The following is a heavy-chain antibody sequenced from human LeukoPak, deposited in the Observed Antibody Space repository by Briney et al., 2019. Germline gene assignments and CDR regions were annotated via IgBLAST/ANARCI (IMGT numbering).Heavy chain of an antibody. CDR3: AKDGIVVVVAATPATYFDY. CDR2: ISGSGGST. Sequence: PGGSLRLSCAASGFTFSSYAMSWVRQAPGKGLEWVSAISGSGGSTYYADSVKGRFTISRDNSKSTLYLQMNSLRAEDTAVYYCAKDGIVVVVAATPATYFDYWGQGTLVTVSS. D-gene: IGHD2-15*01. CDR1: GFTFSSYA. J-gene: IGHJ4*02. V-gene: IGHV3-23*01.